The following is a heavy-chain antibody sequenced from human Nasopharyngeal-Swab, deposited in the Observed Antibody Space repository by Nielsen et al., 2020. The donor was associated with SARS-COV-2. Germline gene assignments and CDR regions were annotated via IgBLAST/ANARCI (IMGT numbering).Heavy chain of an antibody. CDR1: GCSISSSNW. CDR2: IYHSGST. J-gene: IGHJ3*02. CDR3: ARATIAAAGTLDSAFDI. D-gene: IGHD6-13*01. Sequence: SETLSLTFAVSGCSISSSNWWGWVRQPPGKGLEWIGQIYHSGSTNYNPSLKSRVTISVDKSKNQFSLKLSSVTAADTAVYYCARATIAAAGTLDSAFDIWGQGTMVTVSS. V-gene: IGHV4-4*02.